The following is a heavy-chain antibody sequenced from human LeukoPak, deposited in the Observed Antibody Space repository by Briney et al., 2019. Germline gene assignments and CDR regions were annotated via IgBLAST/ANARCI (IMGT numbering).Heavy chain of an antibody. D-gene: IGHD3-22*01. CDR2: ISGSGGNT. V-gene: IGHV3-23*01. J-gene: IGHJ4*02. Sequence: GGSLRLSCAASGFTFSSYAMSWVRQAPGKGLEWVSAISGSGGNTYYGDSVKGRFTISRDNSKNTLYLQMNSLRAEDTAVYYCAKITRDYYDSSGYPLEDYWGQGTRVTVSS. CDR1: GFTFSSYA. CDR3: AKITRDYYDSSGYPLEDY.